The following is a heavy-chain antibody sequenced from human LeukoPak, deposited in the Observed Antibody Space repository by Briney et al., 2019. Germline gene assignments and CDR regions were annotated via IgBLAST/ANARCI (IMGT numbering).Heavy chain of an antibody. CDR3: ARVRAADNYMDV. V-gene: IGHV3-33*01. J-gene: IGHJ6*03. D-gene: IGHD6-25*01. Sequence: PGVSLRLFCAASGFTVSSYGMHWVRQAPGKGLEWVAVIWYEGKDKDHAESVKGRFTISRDNSKNTLYLQMNSLRAEDTAVYYCARVRAADNYMDVWGKGTTVIVSS. CDR2: IWYEGKDK. CDR1: GFTVSSYG.